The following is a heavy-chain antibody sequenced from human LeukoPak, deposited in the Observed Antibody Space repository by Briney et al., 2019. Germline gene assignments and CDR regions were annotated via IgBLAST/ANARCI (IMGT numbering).Heavy chain of an antibody. D-gene: IGHD2-2*01. CDR3: ASFTSRLFDY. J-gene: IGHJ4*02. Sequence: PGGSLRLSCAAPGFTFSSYSMNWVRQAPGKGLEWVSSISSSSSYIYYADSVKGRFTISRDNAKNSLYLQMNSLRAEDTAVYYCASFTSRLFDYWGQGTLVTVSS. V-gene: IGHV3-21*01. CDR2: ISSSSSYI. CDR1: GFTFSSYS.